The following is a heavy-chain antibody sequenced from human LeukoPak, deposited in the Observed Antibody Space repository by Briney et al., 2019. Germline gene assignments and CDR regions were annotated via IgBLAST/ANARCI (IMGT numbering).Heavy chain of an antibody. CDR3: ARDNPMVLLRFLEGPHAFDI. CDR2: ISGSGGST. CDR1: GFTFSSYW. D-gene: IGHD3-3*01. V-gene: IGHV3-23*01. Sequence: PGGSLRLSCAASGFTFSSYWISWVRQAPGKGLEWVSAISGSGGSTYYADSVKGRFTISRDNSKNTLYLQVNSLRSDDTAVYYCARDNPMVLLRFLEGPHAFDIWGQGTMVTVSS. J-gene: IGHJ3*02.